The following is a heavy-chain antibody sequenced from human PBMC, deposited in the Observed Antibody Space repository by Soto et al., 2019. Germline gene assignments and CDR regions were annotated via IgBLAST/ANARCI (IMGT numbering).Heavy chain of an antibody. CDR3: ARACITTFRRRYYYYGMDV. CDR2: MNPNSGNT. Sequence: ASVKVSCKASGYTFTSYDINWVRQATGQGLEWMGWMNPNSGNTGYAQKFQGRVTMTRNTSISTAYMELSSLRSEDTAVYYCARACITTFRRRYYYYGMDVWGQGTTVTVSS. CDR1: GYTFTSYD. J-gene: IGHJ6*02. D-gene: IGHD3-3*01. V-gene: IGHV1-8*01.